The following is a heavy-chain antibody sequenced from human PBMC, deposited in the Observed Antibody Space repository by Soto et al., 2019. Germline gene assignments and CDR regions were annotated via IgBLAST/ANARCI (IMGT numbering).Heavy chain of an antibody. CDR3: AREPRYCSGGSCSIMGDAFDI. V-gene: IGHV3-21*01. D-gene: IGHD2-15*01. Sequence: EVQLVESGGGLVKPGGSLRLSCAASGFTFSSYSMNWVRQAPGKGLEWVSSISSSSSYIYYADSVKGRFTISRDNAKNSLYLQMNNLRAEDTAVYYCAREPRYCSGGSCSIMGDAFDIWGQGAMVTVSS. J-gene: IGHJ3*02. CDR1: GFTFSSYS. CDR2: ISSSSSYI.